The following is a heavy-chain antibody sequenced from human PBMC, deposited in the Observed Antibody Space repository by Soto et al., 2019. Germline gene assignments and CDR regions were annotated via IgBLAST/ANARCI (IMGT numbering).Heavy chain of an antibody. CDR2: IKSKTDGGTT. Sequence: EVQLVESGGGLVKPGGSLRLSCAASGFTFSNAWMSWVRQAPGKGLEWVGRIKSKTDGGTTDYAAPVKGRFTISRDDSKNTLYLQMNSLKTEDTAVYYCTTDRRLGYYDRSGSDYWGQGTLVTVSS. J-gene: IGHJ4*02. CDR1: GFTFSNAW. D-gene: IGHD3-22*01. CDR3: TTDRRLGYYDRSGSDY. V-gene: IGHV3-15*01.